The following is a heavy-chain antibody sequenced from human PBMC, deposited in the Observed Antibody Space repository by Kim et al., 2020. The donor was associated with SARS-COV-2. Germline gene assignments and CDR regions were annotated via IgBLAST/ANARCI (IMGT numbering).Heavy chain of an antibody. V-gene: IGHV3-48*02. D-gene: IGHD3-10*01. Sequence: GGSLRLSCAASGFTFSSYSMNWVRQAPGKGLEWVSYISSSSSIYYADSVKGRVTISRDNAKNSLYLQMNSLRDEDTAVYYCARGFSDLGYYYYGMDVWGQGTTVSGSS. CDR2: ISSSSSI. J-gene: IGHJ6*02. CDR3: ARGFSDLGYYYYGMDV. CDR1: GFTFSSYS.